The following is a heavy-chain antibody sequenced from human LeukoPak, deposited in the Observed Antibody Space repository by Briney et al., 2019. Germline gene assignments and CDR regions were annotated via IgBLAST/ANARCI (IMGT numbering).Heavy chain of an antibody. Sequence: SETLSLTCAVSGYSISRGYYWGWIRQAPGNGLELIGSIHHTGKTYYHPSLKSRVTISIDTSKNQFSLKVTYVTAADTAVYFCARDASLGSGPTDGFDLWGRGTLVTVSS. CDR3: ARDASLGSGPTDGFDL. J-gene: IGHJ3*01. D-gene: IGHD2-15*01. V-gene: IGHV4-38-2*02. CDR1: GYSISRGYY. CDR2: IHHTGKT.